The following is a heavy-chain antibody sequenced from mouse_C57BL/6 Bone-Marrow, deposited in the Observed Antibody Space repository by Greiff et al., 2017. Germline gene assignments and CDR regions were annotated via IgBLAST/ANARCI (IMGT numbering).Heavy chain of an antibody. D-gene: IGHD2-10*02. J-gene: IGHJ2*01. Sequence: QVQLQQPGTELVKPGASVKLSCKASGYTFTSYWMHWVKQRPGQGLEWIGNINPSNGGTNSNEKFKSKATLTLYKSSSTAYMQLSSLTSEDSAVYYCSRRSYGNEDFDYWGQGTTLTVSS. V-gene: IGHV1-53*01. CDR3: SRRSYGNEDFDY. CDR2: INPSNGGT. CDR1: GYTFTSYW.